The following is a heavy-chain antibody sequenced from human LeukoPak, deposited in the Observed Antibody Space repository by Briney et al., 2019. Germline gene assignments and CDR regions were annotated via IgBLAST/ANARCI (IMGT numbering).Heavy chain of an antibody. V-gene: IGHV4-39*07. CDR3: ARSYGYGTNFDY. D-gene: IGHD5-18*01. CDR1: GGSISSTSYY. Sequence: SETLSLTCTVSGGSISSTSYYWGWIRQPPGKGLEWIGSIYYSGSTYYNPSLKSRVTISVDTSKNQFSLKLSSVTAADTAVYYCARSYGYGTNFDYWGQGTLVTVSS. J-gene: IGHJ4*02. CDR2: IYYSGST.